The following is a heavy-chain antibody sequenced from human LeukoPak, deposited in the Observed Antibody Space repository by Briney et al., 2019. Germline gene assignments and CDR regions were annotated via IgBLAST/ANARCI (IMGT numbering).Heavy chain of an antibody. D-gene: IGHD2-8*01. J-gene: IGHJ6*02. CDR1: GFTFSRYW. V-gene: IGHV3-74*01. Sequence: GGSLRLSCTASGFTFSRYWMHWVRQAPGKGLVWVSLINSDGSFTNYADSVKGRFTISRDNAKNSLYLQMNSLRAEDTAVYYCARDLDCTNGVCYTLYRRGKSYYYYYGMDVWGQGTTVTVSS. CDR2: INSDGSFT. CDR3: ARDLDCTNGVCYTLYRRGKSYYYYYGMDV.